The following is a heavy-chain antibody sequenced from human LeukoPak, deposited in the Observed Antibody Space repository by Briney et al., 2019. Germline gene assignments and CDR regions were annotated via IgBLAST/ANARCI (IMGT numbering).Heavy chain of an antibody. V-gene: IGHV1-2*02. D-gene: IGHD2-2*01. Sequence: GASVKVSCKASGYTFTGYYMHWVRQAPGQGLEWMGWINPNSGCTNYAETFQGRVTMTRDTSISTAYMELSSLRSDDTAVYYCARDGVVVPAAPIYYYYYYMDVWGKGTTVTVSS. J-gene: IGHJ6*03. CDR1: GYTFTGYY. CDR3: ARDGVVVPAAPIYYYYYYMDV. CDR2: INPNSGCT.